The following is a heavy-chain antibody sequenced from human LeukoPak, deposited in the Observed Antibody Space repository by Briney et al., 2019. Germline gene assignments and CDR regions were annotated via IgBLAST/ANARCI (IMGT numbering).Heavy chain of an antibody. V-gene: IGHV3-53*01. Sequence: GGSLRLSCAASGFTVSSNYMSWVRQAPGKGLEWVSVIYSGDNAYYTDSVKGRFTISRDNSKNTLYLQMNSLRAEDTAVYYCARAYDYGGTNWFDPWGQGTLVTVSS. CDR1: GFTVSSNY. CDR3: ARAYDYGGTNWFDP. CDR2: IYSGDNA. J-gene: IGHJ5*02. D-gene: IGHD4-23*01.